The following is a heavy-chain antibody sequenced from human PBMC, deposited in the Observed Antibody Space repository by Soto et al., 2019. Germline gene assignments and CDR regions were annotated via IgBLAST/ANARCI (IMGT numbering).Heavy chain of an antibody. V-gene: IGHV3-66*01. D-gene: IGHD2-2*02. Sequence: EVQLVESGGGLVQPGGSLRLSCAASGFTVSSNYMSWVRQAPGKGLEWVSVIYSGGSTYYADSVKGRFTISRDNPKNTRYLQWNGWEAENMPGYSCAEPKAPKVGLSDTSSYYYLAVWGKGTTVPVSS. CDR3: AEPKAPKVGLSDTSSYYYLAV. J-gene: IGHJ6*03. CDR1: GFTVSSNY. CDR2: IYSGGST.